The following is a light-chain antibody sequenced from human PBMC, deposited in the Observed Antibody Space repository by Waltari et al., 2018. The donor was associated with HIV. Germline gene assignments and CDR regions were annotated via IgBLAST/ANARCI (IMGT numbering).Light chain of an antibody. CDR2: DVT. CDR1: SSDVGGYNY. Sequence: QSALTPPRSVSGSPGQSVPISCSGTSSDVGGYNYVSWYQHHPGKAPKLMIYDVTERPSGVPDRFSGSKSGNTASLTISGLQADDEADYYCCSYAGRYTWVFGGGTELTVL. CDR3: CSYAGRYTWV. J-gene: IGLJ3*02. V-gene: IGLV2-11*01.